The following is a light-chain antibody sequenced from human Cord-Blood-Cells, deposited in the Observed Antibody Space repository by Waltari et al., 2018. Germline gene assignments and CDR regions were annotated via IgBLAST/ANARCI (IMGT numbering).Light chain of an antibody. CDR2: GAS. V-gene: IGKV3-15*01. Sequence: LVLTQSPATLSVSPGARATLSCRASKSVSSNLAWYQHTPGQSPRLLIYGASTRATGIPARFSGSGSGTEFTLTISSLQSEDFAVYYCQQYNNWPPWTFGQGTKVEIK. CDR1: KSVSSN. CDR3: QQYNNWPPWT. J-gene: IGKJ1*01.